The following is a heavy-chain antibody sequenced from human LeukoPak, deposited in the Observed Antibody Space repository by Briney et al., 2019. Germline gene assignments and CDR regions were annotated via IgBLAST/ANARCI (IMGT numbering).Heavy chain of an antibody. V-gene: IGHV1-69*04. CDR2: IIPILGIA. CDR1: GYTLSDYY. J-gene: IGHJ4*02. D-gene: IGHD3-10*01. Sequence: GASVEVSCKASGYTLSDYYMHWVRQAPGQGLEWMGRIIPILGIANYAQKFQGRVTITADKSTSTAYMELSSLRSEDTAVYYCARDNPSGAMVRGVNLDYWGQGTLVTVSS. CDR3: ARDNPSGAMVRGVNLDY.